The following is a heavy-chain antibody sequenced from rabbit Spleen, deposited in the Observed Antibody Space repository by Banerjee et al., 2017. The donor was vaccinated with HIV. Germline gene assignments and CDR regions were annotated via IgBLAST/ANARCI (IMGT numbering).Heavy chain of an antibody. CDR2: IDAGGSGNT. CDR1: GFSFSSTYW. D-gene: IGHD8-1*01. CDR3: ARDAATSFSSYGMDL. J-gene: IGHJ6*01. Sequence: QEQLEESGGDLVKPEGSLTLTCTASGFSFSSTYWICWVRQAPGKGLEWIACIDAGGSGNTYFANWAKGRFTISKTSSTTVTLQMTSLTAADTATYFCARDAATSFSSYGMDLWGPGTLVTVS. V-gene: IGHV1S45*01.